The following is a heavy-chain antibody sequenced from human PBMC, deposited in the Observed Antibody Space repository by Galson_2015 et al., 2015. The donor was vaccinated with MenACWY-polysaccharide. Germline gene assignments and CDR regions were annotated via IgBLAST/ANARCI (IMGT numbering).Heavy chain of an antibody. CDR1: GFTFSSYS. CDR3: ARVLKGLVGATPDY. D-gene: IGHD1-26*01. CDR2: ISSSTI. Sequence: SLRLSCAGSGFTFSSYSMNWVRQAPGKGLEWVSYISSSTIYYADSVRGRFTISRDNAKNSLYLQMNSLRDEDTAVYYCARVLKGLVGATPDYWGQGTLVTVSS. J-gene: IGHJ4*02. V-gene: IGHV3-48*02.